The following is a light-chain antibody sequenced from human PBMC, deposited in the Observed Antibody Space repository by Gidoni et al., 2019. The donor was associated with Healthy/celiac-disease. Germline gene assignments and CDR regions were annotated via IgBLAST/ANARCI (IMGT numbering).Light chain of an antibody. CDR1: SSDVGGYNY. CDR2: DVS. CDR3: CSYAGSYTWV. J-gene: IGLJ3*02. V-gene: IGLV2-11*01. Sequence: QSALTQPRSVSGSPGPSVTISCTGTSSDVGGYNYVSWYQQHPGKAPKLMIYDVSKRPSGVPDRFSGSKSGNTASLTISGLQAEDEADYYGCSYAGSYTWVFGGGTKLTVL.